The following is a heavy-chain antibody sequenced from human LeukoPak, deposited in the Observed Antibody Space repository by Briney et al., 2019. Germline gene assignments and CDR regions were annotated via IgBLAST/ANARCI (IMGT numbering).Heavy chain of an antibody. CDR1: GDSVSSTSAT. CDR3: AKAHTGLHYYAMDV. CDR2: TYYRSKWYN. J-gene: IGHJ6*02. Sequence: SQTLSLTCAISGDSVSSTSATWNWLRQSPSRGLEWLGRTYYRSKWYNDYSVSVTSRITINSDTSKNQLSLQLNSVTPEDTAVYYCAKAHTGLHYYAMDVWGQGTTVTVS. V-gene: IGHV6-1*01.